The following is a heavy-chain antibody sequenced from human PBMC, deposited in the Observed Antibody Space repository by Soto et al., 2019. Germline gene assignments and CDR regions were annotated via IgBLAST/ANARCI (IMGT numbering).Heavy chain of an antibody. CDR3: TTGYYYDSSGYYYGSAFDI. CDR2: IKSKTDGGTT. Sequence: PXESLRLSCAASGFTFSNDWMSWVRQAPGKGLGWVGRIKSKTDGGTTDYAAPVKGRFTISRDDSKNTLYLQMNSLKTEDTAVYYCTTGYYYDSSGYYYGSAFDIWGQGTMVTVSS. J-gene: IGHJ3*02. D-gene: IGHD3-22*01. CDR1: GFTFSNDW. V-gene: IGHV3-15*01.